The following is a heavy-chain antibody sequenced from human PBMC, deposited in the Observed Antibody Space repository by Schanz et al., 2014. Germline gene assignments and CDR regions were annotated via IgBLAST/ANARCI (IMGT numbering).Heavy chain of an antibody. CDR1: RSTFSSYT. Sequence: QVQLVQSGAEVKKPGSSVKVSCKASRSTFSSYTISWVRQAPGQGLEWMGRIIPILGIANYAQNFQGRVSITADTSTNTAYMELSSLTSEDTAVDYCARGRGFCDYWGQGTLVTVSS. CDR2: IIPILGIA. D-gene: IGHD3-10*01. J-gene: IGHJ4*02. V-gene: IGHV1-69*02. CDR3: ARGRGFCDY.